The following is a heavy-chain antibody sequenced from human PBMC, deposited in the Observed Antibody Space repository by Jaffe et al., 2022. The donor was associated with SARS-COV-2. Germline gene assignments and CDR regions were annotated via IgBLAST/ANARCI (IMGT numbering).Heavy chain of an antibody. CDR1: GFTFDDYA. J-gene: IGHJ4*02. Sequence: EVQLVESGGGLVQPGRSLRLSCAASGFTFDDYAMHWVRQAPGKGLEWVSGISWNSGSIGYADSVKGRFTISRDNAKNSLYLQMNSLRAEDTALYYCAKGVFGGVIVNPLDYWGQGTLVTVSS. D-gene: IGHD3-16*02. V-gene: IGHV3-9*01. CDR2: ISWNSGSI. CDR3: AKGVFGGVIVNPLDY.